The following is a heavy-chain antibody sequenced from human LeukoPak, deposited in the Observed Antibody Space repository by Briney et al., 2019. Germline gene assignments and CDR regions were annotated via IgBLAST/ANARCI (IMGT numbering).Heavy chain of an antibody. D-gene: IGHD2-15*01. CDR3: ARGTVVSRGFDY. V-gene: IGHV4-61*02. CDR1: GGSLSSGSYY. J-gene: IGHJ4*02. CDR2: IYTNGST. Sequence: SQTLSHTCTVSGGSLSSGSYYWSWIRPPAGKGLEWIGRIYTNGSTNYNPPLKSRVTISEDTCKNQFSLKLSCVTAADTAVYYCARGTVVSRGFDYWGQGTLVTVSS.